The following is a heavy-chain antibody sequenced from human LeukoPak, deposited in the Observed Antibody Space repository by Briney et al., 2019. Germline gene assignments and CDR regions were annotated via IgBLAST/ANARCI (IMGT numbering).Heavy chain of an antibody. D-gene: IGHD3-22*01. CDR2: INHSGST. CDR3: ARGMRAIVVTAIDY. J-gene: IGHJ4*02. V-gene: IGHV4-34*01. CDR1: GGSFSGYY. Sequence: SETLSLTCAVYGGSFSGYYWGWIRQPPGKGLEWIGEINHSGSTNYNPSLKSRVTISVDTSKNQFSLKLSSVTAADTAVYYCARGMRAIVVTAIDYWGQGTLVTVSS.